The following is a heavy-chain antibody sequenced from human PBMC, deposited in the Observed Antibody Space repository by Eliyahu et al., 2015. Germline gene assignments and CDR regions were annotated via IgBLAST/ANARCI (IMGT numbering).Heavy chain of an antibody. J-gene: IGHJ3*01. CDR2: VNPNSGDT. V-gene: IGHV1-2*04. Sequence: QAQLVQSGAEEKQPGASVKVXCKASGYSFXMYYMHWVRQAPGQGLEWMGCVNPNSGDTHYAERFQGWVTMTTDKSKRTGYMELSRLKSDDTAVYYCARDMLESGGRTFDLWGQGTMVTVSS. D-gene: IGHD3-16*01. CDR3: ARDMLESGGRTFDL. CDR1: GYSFXMYY.